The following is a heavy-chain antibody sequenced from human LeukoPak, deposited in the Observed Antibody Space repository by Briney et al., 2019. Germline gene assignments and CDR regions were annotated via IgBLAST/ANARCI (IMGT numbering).Heavy chain of an antibody. Sequence: GRSLRLSCAASGFTFSGFAMHWVRQAPGKGLEWVTVISYDGTNKYYADSVKGRFTISRDNSENTLYLQMNSLRAEDTAVYYCASGYVEMAPEDYWGQGTLVTVSS. D-gene: IGHD5-24*01. V-gene: IGHV3-30*14. CDR1: GFTFSGFA. J-gene: IGHJ4*02. CDR2: ISYDGTNK. CDR3: ASGYVEMAPEDY.